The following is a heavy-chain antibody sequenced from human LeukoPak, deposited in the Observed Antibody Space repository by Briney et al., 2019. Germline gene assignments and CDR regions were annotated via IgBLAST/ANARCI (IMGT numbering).Heavy chain of an antibody. CDR3: ARGNAYYYDSSGYYPDY. Sequence: ASVKVSCKASGYTFTSYGISWVRQAPGQGLEWMGWMNPNSGNTGYAQKFQGRVTITRNTSISTAYMELSSLRSEDTAVYYCARGNAYYYDSSGYYPDYWGQGTLVTVSS. D-gene: IGHD3-22*01. CDR2: MNPNSGNT. J-gene: IGHJ4*02. CDR1: GYTFTSYG. V-gene: IGHV1-8*03.